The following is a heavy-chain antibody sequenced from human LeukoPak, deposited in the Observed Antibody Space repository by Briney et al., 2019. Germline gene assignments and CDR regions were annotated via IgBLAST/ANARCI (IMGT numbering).Heavy chain of an antibody. Sequence: GASVKVSCKASGYTFSSYAMHWVRQAPGQGLEWMGWFNAGDKYSQKFQGRVTITRDTSASTAYMKLSSLRSEDTAVYYCARGPLISSTSSGADYWGQGTLVTVSS. CDR1: GYTFSSYA. J-gene: IGHJ4*02. CDR2: FNAGD. V-gene: IGHV1-3*01. CDR3: ARGPLISSTSSGADY. D-gene: IGHD2-2*01.